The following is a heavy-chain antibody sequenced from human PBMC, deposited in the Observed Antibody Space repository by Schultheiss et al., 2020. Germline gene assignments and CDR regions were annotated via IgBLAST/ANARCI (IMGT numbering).Heavy chain of an antibody. D-gene: IGHD4-17*01. CDR3: AKGRTGRTVTEPFDY. CDR1: GFTFSNYA. Sequence: GESLKISCAASGFTFSNYAMSWVRQAPGKGLEWVSVISGSGGSTYYADSVKGRFTISRDNSKNTLYLQMNSLRAEDTAVYYCAKGRTGRTVTEPFDYWGQGTLVTVS. CDR2: ISGSGGST. V-gene: IGHV3-23*01. J-gene: IGHJ4*02.